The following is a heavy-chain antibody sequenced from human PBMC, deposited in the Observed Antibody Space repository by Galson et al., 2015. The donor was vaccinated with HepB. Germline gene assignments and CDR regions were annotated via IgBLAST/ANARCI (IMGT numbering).Heavy chain of an antibody. V-gene: IGHV3-23*01. J-gene: IGHJ4*02. CDR3: ARDIVVVVAADAGPDY. D-gene: IGHD2-15*01. CDR2: ISGSGGST. Sequence: SLRLSCAASGFTFSSYAMSWVRQAPGKGLEWVSAISGSGGSTYYADSVKGRFTISRDNSKNTLYLQMNSLRAEDTAVYYCARDIVVVVAADAGPDYWGQGTLVTVSS. CDR1: GFTFSSYA.